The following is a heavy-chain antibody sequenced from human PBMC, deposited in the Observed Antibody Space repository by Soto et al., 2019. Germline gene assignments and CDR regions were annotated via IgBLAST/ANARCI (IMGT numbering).Heavy chain of an antibody. CDR2: ISGSGGST. Sequence: GGSLRLSCAASGFTFSSYAMSWVRQAPGKGLEWVSAISGSGGSTYYADSVKGRFTISRDNSKNTLYLQMNSLRAEDTAVYYCAKDRSGTIFGVVIIHGAFDIWGQGTMVTVSS. V-gene: IGHV3-23*01. D-gene: IGHD3-3*01. J-gene: IGHJ3*02. CDR3: AKDRSGTIFGVVIIHGAFDI. CDR1: GFTFSSYA.